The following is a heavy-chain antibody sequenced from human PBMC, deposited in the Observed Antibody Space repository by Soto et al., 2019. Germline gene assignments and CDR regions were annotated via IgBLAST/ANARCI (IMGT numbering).Heavy chain of an antibody. D-gene: IGHD6-13*01. J-gene: IGHJ6*02. V-gene: IGHV3-48*03. CDR3: ARDLSGYSSSWYAGVNYYYGMDV. CDR1: GFTFSSYE. CDR2: ISSSGSTI. Sequence: PGGSLRLSCAASGFTFSSYEMNWVRQAPGKGLEWVSYISSSGSTIYYADSVKGRFTISRDNAKNSLYLQMNSLRAEDTAVYYCARDLSGYSSSWYAGVNYYYGMDVWGQGTTVTVSS.